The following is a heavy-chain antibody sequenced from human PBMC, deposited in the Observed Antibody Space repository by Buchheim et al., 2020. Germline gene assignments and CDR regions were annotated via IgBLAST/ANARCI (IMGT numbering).Heavy chain of an antibody. CDR1: GYTFYNYA. D-gene: IGHD2/OR15-2a*01. Sequence: QVQLVQSGAEVKKPGASVKVSCKASGYTFYNYAISWVRQAPGQGLEWVGWISGYNGDTEYAQKFQGRVSMTADTSTSTAYMELWSLRSDDTAVYYCARDTYRDVNWFDPWGRGTL. CDR3: ARDTYRDVNWFDP. CDR2: ISGYNGDT. J-gene: IGHJ5*02. V-gene: IGHV1-18*01.